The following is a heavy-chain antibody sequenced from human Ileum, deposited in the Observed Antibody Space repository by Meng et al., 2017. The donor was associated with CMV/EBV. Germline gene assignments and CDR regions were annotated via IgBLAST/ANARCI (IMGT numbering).Heavy chain of an antibody. Sequence: QLQESGPGLVKPSETLSLACTASGASVNRNTYYWGWIRQPPGKSLEWIGTIFDSGSAFYNPSLQSRVSVSIDMSRNQLSLSLSSVTAADTAVYYCVRDHGSSSWFFYWGQGTLVTVSS. CDR1: GASVNRNTYY. CDR2: IFDSGSA. CDR3: VRDHGSSSWFFY. V-gene: IGHV4-39*07. D-gene: IGHD6-13*01. J-gene: IGHJ4*02.